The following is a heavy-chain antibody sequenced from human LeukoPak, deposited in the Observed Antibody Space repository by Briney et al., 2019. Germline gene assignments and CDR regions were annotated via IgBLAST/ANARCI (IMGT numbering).Heavy chain of an antibody. Sequence: GGSLRLSCGASGFTFSNYAMHWVRQAPGKGLEWVAIISYDGSNQYYADSVKGRFTISRDNSNNTLYLQMNSLRTEDTAVYYCARVSRYFDWLLPVDYWGQGTLVTVSS. V-gene: IGHV3-30-3*01. D-gene: IGHD3-9*01. CDR3: ARVSRYFDWLLPVDY. J-gene: IGHJ4*02. CDR2: ISYDGSNQ. CDR1: GFTFSNYA.